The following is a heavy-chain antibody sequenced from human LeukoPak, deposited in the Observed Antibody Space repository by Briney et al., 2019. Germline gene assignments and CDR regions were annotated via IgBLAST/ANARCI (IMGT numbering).Heavy chain of an antibody. D-gene: IGHD2-15*01. V-gene: IGHV3-21*01. CDR1: GFTFSSYS. CDR3: ASGLPLTKGIDY. J-gene: IGHJ4*02. Sequence: GGSLRLSCAASGFTFSSYSMNWVRHAPGKGLEWVSSISSSSSYIYYADSVKGRFTISRDNAKNSLYLQMNSLRAEDTAVYYCASGLPLTKGIDYWGQGTLVTVSS. CDR2: ISSSSSYI.